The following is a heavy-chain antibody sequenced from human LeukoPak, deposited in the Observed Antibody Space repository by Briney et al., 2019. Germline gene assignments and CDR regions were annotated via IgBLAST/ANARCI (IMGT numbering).Heavy chain of an antibody. J-gene: IGHJ4*02. CDR3: ARGGSYQKLYYFDY. D-gene: IGHD1-26*01. Sequence: ASVKVSCKASGYTFTGYYMHWVRQAPGQGLEWMGWINPNSGGTNYAQKFQGRVTMTRDTSISTAYMELSRLRSDDTAVYYRARGGSYQKLYYFDYWGQGTLVTVSS. CDR2: INPNSGGT. V-gene: IGHV1-2*02. CDR1: GYTFTGYY.